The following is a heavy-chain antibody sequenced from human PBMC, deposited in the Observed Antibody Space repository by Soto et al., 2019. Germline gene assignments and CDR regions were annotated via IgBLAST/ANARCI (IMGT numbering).Heavy chain of an antibody. D-gene: IGHD5-12*01. CDR1: GFTFKSYA. V-gene: IGHV3-30-3*01. CDR2: ISFDGDKI. Sequence: QAQLVESGGGVVQPGRSLRLSCAASGFTFKSYALHWVRQAPGKGLEWVAVISFDGDKIYYSDSVKGRFTVSRDNFKNMLYLQMNSLRLEDAGLYFCAREDDYNYRYFNYGLDVWGQGTTVTVSS. J-gene: IGHJ6*02. CDR3: AREDDYNYRYFNYGLDV.